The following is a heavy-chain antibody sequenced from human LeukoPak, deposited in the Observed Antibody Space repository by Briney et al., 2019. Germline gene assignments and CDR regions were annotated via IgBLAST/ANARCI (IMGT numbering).Heavy chain of an antibody. D-gene: IGHD2-21*02. V-gene: IGHV3-23*01. J-gene: IGHJ4*02. Sequence: GGSLRLSCAASGFTVSSHSMSWVRQPPGEGLEWVAAISPSGDSTTYRDSVKGQFTISRDNSRNRLYLQMNTLTVEDTAIYYSARRLLTVGVTGFFDFWGQGALVTVSS. CDR2: ISPSGDST. CDR1: GFTVSSHS. CDR3: ARRLLTVGVTGFFDF.